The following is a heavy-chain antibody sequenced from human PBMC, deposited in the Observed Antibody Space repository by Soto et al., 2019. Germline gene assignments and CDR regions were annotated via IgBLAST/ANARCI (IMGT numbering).Heavy chain of an antibody. D-gene: IGHD3-16*01. J-gene: IGHJ4*02. CDR1: GGSFSGYY. Sequence: SETLSLTCAVYGGSFSGYYWSWIRQPPGKGLEWIGEINHSGSTNYNPSLKSRVTISVDTSKNQFSLKLSSVTAADTAVYYCVVMPATLGYWGQGTLVTVSS. CDR2: INHSGST. CDR3: VVMPATLGY. V-gene: IGHV4-34*01.